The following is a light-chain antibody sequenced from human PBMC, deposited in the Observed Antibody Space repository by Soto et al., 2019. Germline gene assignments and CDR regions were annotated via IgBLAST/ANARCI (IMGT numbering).Light chain of an antibody. CDR1: SSNIGNNY. CDR3: GTWDSSLPWEV. Sequence: QSVLTQPPSVSAAPGQKVTISCSGSSSNIGNNYVSWYQQLPGTAPKLLIYDNNKRPSGIPDRFSGSKSGTSATLGITGLQTGDEADYYCGTWDSSLPWEVFGGGTKLTVL. V-gene: IGLV1-51*01. CDR2: DNN. J-gene: IGLJ2*01.